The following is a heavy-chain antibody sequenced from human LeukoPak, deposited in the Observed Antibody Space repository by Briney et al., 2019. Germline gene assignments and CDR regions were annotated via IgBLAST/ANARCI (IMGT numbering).Heavy chain of an antibody. CDR2: INIGGTNT. CDR1: GFTFNDYY. Sequence: GGSLRLSCAASGFTFNDYYMSWIRQAPGKGLEWLSYINIGGTNTHYADSVKGRFTISRHNSKNTLYLQMNSLRTEDTALYYCARVSQTAMATYYFALDVWGQGTTVTVSS. V-gene: IGHV3-11*05. CDR3: ARVSQTAMATYYFALDV. J-gene: IGHJ6*02. D-gene: IGHD5-18*01.